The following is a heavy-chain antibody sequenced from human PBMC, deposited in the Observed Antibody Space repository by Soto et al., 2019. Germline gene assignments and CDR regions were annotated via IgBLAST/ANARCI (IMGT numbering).Heavy chain of an antibody. J-gene: IGHJ5*01. CDR1: GFSLNSRGMS. Sequence: DSCPTLVNPTQTVALTCIFSGFSLNSRGMSVSWIRQPPGKALEGLALIDWDDDVYYNTSLKTRLTISRDTSKTLVVLIMTQMDPLDTATYYCARITGSYQRGSHSRRQAPLVTV. V-gene: IGHV2-70*01. CDR3: ARITGSYQRGSHS. D-gene: IGHD1-26*01. CDR2: IDWDDDV.